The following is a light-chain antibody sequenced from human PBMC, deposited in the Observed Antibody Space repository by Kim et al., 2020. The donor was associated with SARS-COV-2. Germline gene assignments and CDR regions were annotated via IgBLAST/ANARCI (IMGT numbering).Light chain of an antibody. CDR1: HSISSW. V-gene: IGKV1-5*03. Sequence: DIQMTQSPSTLSASVGDRVTITCRASHSISSWLAWYQQKPGKAPKLLIHKASNLRSGVPSRFSGSESGTEFTLTISSLQPDDFATYYCQQYSTYSSAFGQGNKVDIK. CDR2: KAS. J-gene: IGKJ1*01. CDR3: QQYSTYSSA.